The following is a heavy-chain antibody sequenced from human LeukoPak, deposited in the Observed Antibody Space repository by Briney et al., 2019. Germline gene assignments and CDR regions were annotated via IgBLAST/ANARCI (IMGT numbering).Heavy chain of an antibody. CDR3: ARGYCSGRSCYMWYSDY. CDR2: IYKDGST. CDR1: GFAVSNNY. J-gene: IGHJ4*02. Sequence: GSLRLSCAASGFAVSNNYMTWVRQAPGKGLEWVSVIYKDGSTYYADSVKGRFTISRDNSKNTVYLQMNSLRAEDTAVYYCARGYCSGRSCYMWYSDYWGQGTLVTVSS. D-gene: IGHD2-15*01. V-gene: IGHV3-53*01.